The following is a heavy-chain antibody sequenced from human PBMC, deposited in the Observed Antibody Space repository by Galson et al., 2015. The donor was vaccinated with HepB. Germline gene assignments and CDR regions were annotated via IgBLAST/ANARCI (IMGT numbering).Heavy chain of an antibody. CDR1: GFTFSTYA. CDR3: AKLGDRTDI. J-gene: IGHJ3*02. CDR2: ITGSGGTT. Sequence: SLRLSCAASGFTFSTYAMTWVRQAPGKGLEWVSVITGSGGTTYYADSVKGRFTISRDNSENTVYLQMNSLRAEDTAVYYCAKLGDRTDIWGQGTMVTVSS. V-gene: IGHV3-23*01. D-gene: IGHD3-10*01.